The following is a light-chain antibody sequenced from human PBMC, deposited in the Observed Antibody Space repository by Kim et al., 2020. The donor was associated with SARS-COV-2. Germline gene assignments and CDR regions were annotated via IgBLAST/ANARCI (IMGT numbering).Light chain of an antibody. CDR1: QSVVWNY. J-gene: IGKJ1*01. CDR3: QQYHSSPRT. V-gene: IGKV3-20*01. CDR2: RAS. Sequence: STGKRETLTGRAGQSVVWNYLAWNQQKRGQDPRLLIYRASGRATGIPDRFRGSRSGTDFALTVSRLEPEDSAVYYCQQYHSSPRTFGQGTKVDIK.